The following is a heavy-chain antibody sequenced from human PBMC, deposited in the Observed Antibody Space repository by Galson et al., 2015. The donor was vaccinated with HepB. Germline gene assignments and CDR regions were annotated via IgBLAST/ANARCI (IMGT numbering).Heavy chain of an antibody. Sequence: SVKVSCKASGYRFSGYVISWIRQAPGQGLEWMGWVNPDTGNTKYGHRFEGGVTMTADTSTSIAYMELRNLTSDDTAVYYCARSSVDFWYWGQGALVTVSP. V-gene: IGHV1-18*01. CDR1: GYRFSGYV. CDR2: VNPDTGNT. CDR3: ARSSVDFWY. D-gene: IGHD3-3*01. J-gene: IGHJ4*02.